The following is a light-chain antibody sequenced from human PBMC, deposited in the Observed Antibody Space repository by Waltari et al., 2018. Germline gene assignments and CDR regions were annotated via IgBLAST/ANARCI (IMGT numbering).Light chain of an antibody. CDR3: QQANNWS. Sequence: DIQMTQTPSSVSASVGDRVTITCRAPQGLPSWIVWYQQQPGKAPRLLIYAASPLERGVPSRFSGSGSGTDFSLTISSLQTEDVGTYYCQQANNWSFGQGTKVEIK. CDR1: QGLPSW. V-gene: IGKV1D-12*01. CDR2: AAS. J-gene: IGKJ1*01.